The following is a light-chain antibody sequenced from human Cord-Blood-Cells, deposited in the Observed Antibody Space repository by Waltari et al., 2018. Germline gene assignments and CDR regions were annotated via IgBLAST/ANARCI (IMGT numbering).Light chain of an antibody. CDR2: AAS. CDR3: QQSYSTPPYT. V-gene: IGKV1-39*01. J-gene: IGKJ2*01. Sequence: DIQMTQSPSSLSASVGDRVTIPCRASQSISSYLNWYQQKPGKAPKLLIYAASSLPSGVPSRFSGSGSGTDFTLTISSLQPEDFATYYCQQSYSTPPYTFGQGTKLEIK. CDR1: QSISSY.